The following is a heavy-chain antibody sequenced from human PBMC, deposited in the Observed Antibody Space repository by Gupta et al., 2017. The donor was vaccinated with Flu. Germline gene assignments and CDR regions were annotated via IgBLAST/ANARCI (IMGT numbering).Heavy chain of an antibody. D-gene: IGHD3-22*01. V-gene: IGHV4-59*01. CDR3: ARLYFYDSIGSLDS. CDR2: IFHSGSS. J-gene: IGHJ4*02. Sequence: GLEWIGYIFHSGSSNFNPSLKSRVSISIDTSKDQFFLKLTSVTAADTAVYYCARLYFYDSIGSLDSWGQGTPVTVAS.